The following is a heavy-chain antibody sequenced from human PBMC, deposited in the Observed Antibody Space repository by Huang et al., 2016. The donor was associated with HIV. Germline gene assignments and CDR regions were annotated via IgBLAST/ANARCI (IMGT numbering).Heavy chain of an antibody. J-gene: IGHJ3*02. CDR2: IKQDGREN. D-gene: IGHD3-3*01. CDR3: ARENDFWSGPDAFDI. CDR1: AFTFSNHW. Sequence: QLVASGGGLVQPGGSLRLSCAASAFTFSNHWMSWVRQSPGKGLQWVANIKQDGRENNYGDSVKGRFTISRDNAKDSLYLQMNSLRAEDTAVYYCARENDFWSGPDAFDIWGQGTMVTVSS. V-gene: IGHV3-7*01.